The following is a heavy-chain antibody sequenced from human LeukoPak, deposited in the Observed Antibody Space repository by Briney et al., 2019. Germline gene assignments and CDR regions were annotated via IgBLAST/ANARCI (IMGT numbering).Heavy chain of an antibody. V-gene: IGHV4-59*01. CDR1: GGSISSYY. D-gene: IGHD3-10*01. CDR2: IYYSGST. J-gene: IGHJ5*02. CDR3: ARGVTMVRAAWFDP. Sequence: SETLSLTCTVSGGSISSYYWSWIRQPPGKGLEWIGYIYYSGSTNYNPSLKSRVTISVDTSKNQFSLKLRSVTAADTAVYYCARGVTMVRAAWFDPWGQGTLVTVSS.